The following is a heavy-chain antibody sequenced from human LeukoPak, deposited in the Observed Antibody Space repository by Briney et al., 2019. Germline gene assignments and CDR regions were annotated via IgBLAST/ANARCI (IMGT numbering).Heavy chain of an antibody. J-gene: IGHJ4*02. CDR3: ARYIVTAIFDY. V-gene: IGHV5-51*01. CDR2: IYPGDSDI. D-gene: IGHD5-12*01. CDR1: GYTFTSYW. Sequence: GESLKISCKGSGYTFTSYWIAWVRQMPGKGLEWMGIIYPGDSDIRYSPSFQGQVTISADKSISTAYLQWSSLKASDTAMYYCARYIVTAIFDYWGQGTQVTVSS.